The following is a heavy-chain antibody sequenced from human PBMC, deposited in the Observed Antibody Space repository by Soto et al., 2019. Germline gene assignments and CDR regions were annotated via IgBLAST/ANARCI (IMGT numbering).Heavy chain of an antibody. V-gene: IGHV3-49*03. J-gene: IGHJ4*02. CDR1: GFTFGDYA. CDR3: TSLKWELAAAGIY. D-gene: IGHD6-13*01. Sequence: GGSLRLSCTASGFTFGDYAMSWFRQAPGKGLEWVGFIRSKAYGGTTEYAASVKGRFTISRDDSKSIAYLQMNSLKTEDTAVYYCTSLKWELAAAGIYWGQGTLVTVSS. CDR2: IRSKAYGGTT.